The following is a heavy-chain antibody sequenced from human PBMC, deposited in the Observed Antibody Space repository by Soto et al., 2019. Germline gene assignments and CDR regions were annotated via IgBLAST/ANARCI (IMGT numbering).Heavy chain of an antibody. CDR3: ARDRVESGYPEYFQH. D-gene: IGHD3-22*01. CDR1: GFTVSSNY. V-gene: IGHV3-53*01. CDR2: IYSGGST. J-gene: IGHJ1*01. Sequence: PGGSLRLSCAASGFTVSSNYMSWVRQAPGKGLEWVSVIYSGGSTYYADSVKGRFTISRDNSKTTLYLQMNSLRAEDTAVYYCARDRVESGYPEYFQHWGKGTLVTVSS.